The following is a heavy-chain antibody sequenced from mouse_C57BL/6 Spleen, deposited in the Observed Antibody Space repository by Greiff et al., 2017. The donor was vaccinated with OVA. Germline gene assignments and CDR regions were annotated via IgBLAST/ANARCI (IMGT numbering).Heavy chain of an antibody. J-gene: IGHJ3*01. D-gene: IGHD3-2*02. Sequence: EVKLEESGGGLVQPKGSLKLSCAASGFSFNTYAMNWVRQAPGKGLEWVARIRSKSNNYATYYADSVKDRFTISRDDSESMLYLQMNNLKTEDTAMYYCVRDSSGWFAYWGQGTLVTVSA. CDR2: IRSKSNNYAT. CDR1: GFSFNTYA. V-gene: IGHV10-1*01. CDR3: VRDSSGWFAY.